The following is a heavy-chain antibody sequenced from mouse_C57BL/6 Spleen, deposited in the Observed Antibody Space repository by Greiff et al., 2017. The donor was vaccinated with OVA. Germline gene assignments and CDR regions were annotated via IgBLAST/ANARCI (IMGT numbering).Heavy chain of an antibody. CDR2: IYPGDGDT. V-gene: IGHV1-82*01. CDR1: GYAFSSSW. Sequence: VQLQESGPELVKPGASVKISCKASGYAFSSSWMNWVKQRPGKGLEWIGRIYPGDGDTNYNGKFKGKATLTADKSSSTAYMQLSSLTSEDSAVYFCASLEYYFDYWGQGTTLTVSS. CDR3: ASLEYYFDY. J-gene: IGHJ2*01.